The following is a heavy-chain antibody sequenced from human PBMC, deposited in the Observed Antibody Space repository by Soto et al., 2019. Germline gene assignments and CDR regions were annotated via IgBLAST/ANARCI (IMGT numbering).Heavy chain of an antibody. Sequence: SGPTLVNPTQTLTLTCTFSGFSLSTSGMCVSWIRQPPGKALEWLALIDWDEDKYYSTSLKTRLTISNDTSKNQVVLTMTNMNSVDTATYYCARILGHHAYGMDVWGQGTTVTVSS. V-gene: IGHV2-70*01. J-gene: IGHJ6*02. CDR1: GFSLSTSGMC. CDR3: ARILGHHAYGMDV. CDR2: IDWDEDK.